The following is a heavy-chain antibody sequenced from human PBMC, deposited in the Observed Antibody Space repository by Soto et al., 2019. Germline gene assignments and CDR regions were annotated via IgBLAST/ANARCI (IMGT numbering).Heavy chain of an antibody. J-gene: IGHJ4*02. CDR1: GGTFSSYA. CDR3: ARRRLGYCTNGVCSDFDY. CDR2: IIPIFGTA. D-gene: IGHD2-8*01. Sequence: GASVKVSCKASGGTFSSYAISWVRQAPGQGLEWMGGIIPIFGTANYAQKFQGRVTITADESTSTAYMELSSLRSEDTAVYYCARRRLGYCTNGVCSDFDYWGQGTLVTVPQ. V-gene: IGHV1-69*13.